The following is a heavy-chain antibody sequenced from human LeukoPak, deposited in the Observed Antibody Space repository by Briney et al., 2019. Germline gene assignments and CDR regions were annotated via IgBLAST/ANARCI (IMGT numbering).Heavy chain of an antibody. CDR2: LNHSGST. D-gene: IGHD3-9*01. CDR1: GGPFSGYY. CDR3: ARGRGYFDPFDP. J-gene: IGHJ5*02. Sequence: PSETLSLTCGVYGGPFSGYYWTWIRQPPGKGLEWIGELNHSGSTNYNPSLKSRLTISVDTSKNQFSLKLSSVTAADTAVYYCARGRGYFDPFDPWGQGTLVTVSS. V-gene: IGHV4-34*01.